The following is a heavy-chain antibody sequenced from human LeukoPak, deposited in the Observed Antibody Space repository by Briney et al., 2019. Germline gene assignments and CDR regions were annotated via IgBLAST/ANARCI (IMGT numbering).Heavy chain of an antibody. D-gene: IGHD3-10*01. J-gene: IGHJ3*01. V-gene: IGHV4-59*12. CDR1: GGSISSYY. CDR3: AKGRGDAFDV. Sequence: SETLSLTCTVSGGSISSYYWSWIRQPPGKGLEWIGYIYYSGSTYYNPSLKSRVTISVDTSKNQFSLKLSSVTAADTAVYYCAKGRGDAFDVWGQGTMVTVSS. CDR2: IYYSGST.